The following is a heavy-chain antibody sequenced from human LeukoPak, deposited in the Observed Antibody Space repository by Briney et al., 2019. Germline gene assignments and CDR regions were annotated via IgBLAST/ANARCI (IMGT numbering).Heavy chain of an antibody. Sequence: GGSLRLSCAASGFTFSTYAMSWVRQAPGKGLEWVSAISGSGASTYYADSVKVRFTISRDNSKNTLHLQMNSLRAEDTAVYYCAKGIVNWGKSYFDYWGQGTLVTVSS. CDR3: AKGIVNWGKSYFDY. CDR1: GFTFSTYA. CDR2: ISGSGAST. V-gene: IGHV3-23*01. D-gene: IGHD7-27*01. J-gene: IGHJ4*02.